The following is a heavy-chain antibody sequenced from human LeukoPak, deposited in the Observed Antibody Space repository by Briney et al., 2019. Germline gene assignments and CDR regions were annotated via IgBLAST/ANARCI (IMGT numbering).Heavy chain of an antibody. V-gene: IGHV1-69*13. CDR3: ARPKAPYYYDSSGYYFFGY. D-gene: IGHD3-22*01. CDR2: IIPIFGTA. Sequence: ASVKVSCKASGGTFSSYAISWVRQAPGQGLEWMGGIIPIFGTANYAQKFQGRVTITADESTSTAYMELSSLRSEDTAVYYCARPKAPYYYDSSGYYFFGYWGQGTLVTVSS. J-gene: IGHJ4*02. CDR1: GGTFSSYA.